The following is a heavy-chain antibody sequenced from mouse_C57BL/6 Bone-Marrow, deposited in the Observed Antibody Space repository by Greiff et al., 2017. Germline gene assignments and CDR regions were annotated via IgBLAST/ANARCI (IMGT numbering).Heavy chain of an antibody. Sequence: VQLVESGPGLVAPSHSLSITCTASGFSLTSYGVDWVRQPPGQGLEWLGVIWGGGSTNYNYALMSRLGTRKDNSMSKVFLKMNRQQTDDTAMYYGAKHIYCYGGSYGYAMDYWGQGTSVTVSS. CDR2: IWGGGST. CDR3: AKHIYCYGGSYGYAMDY. J-gene: IGHJ4*01. CDR1: GFSLTSYG. D-gene: IGHD1-1*01. V-gene: IGHV2-9*01.